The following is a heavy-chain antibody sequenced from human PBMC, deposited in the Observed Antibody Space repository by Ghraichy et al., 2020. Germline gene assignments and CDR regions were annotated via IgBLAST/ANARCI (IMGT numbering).Heavy chain of an antibody. J-gene: IGHJ4*02. CDR3: AKGYYSRSWYWWVWVDY. CDR1: GFTFSNYG. D-gene: IGHD6-13*01. CDR2: ISSDGRIK. Sequence: GGSLRLSCVVSGFTFSNYGMHWVRQAPGKGLEWVAVISSDGRIKYYGDSVKGRFTISRDNSKNTLYLQMNSLRPEDTAVYYCAKGYYSRSWYWWVWVDYWGQGTLVTVSS. V-gene: IGHV3-30*18.